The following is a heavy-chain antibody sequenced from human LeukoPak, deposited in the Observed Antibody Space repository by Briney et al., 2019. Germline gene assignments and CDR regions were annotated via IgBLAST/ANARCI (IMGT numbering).Heavy chain of an antibody. V-gene: IGHV4-59*01. CDR3: ASYSNSWYYFDY. CDR2: MYYSGNS. CDR1: GGSITSYY. Sequence: NPSETLSLTCTVSGGSITSYYWSWIRQPPGKGLEWIGYMYYSGNSYYNPSLKSRVTISVDTSKNQFSLKLSSMTAADTAVYYCASYSNSWYYFDYWGQGTLATVSS. J-gene: IGHJ4*02. D-gene: IGHD6-13*01.